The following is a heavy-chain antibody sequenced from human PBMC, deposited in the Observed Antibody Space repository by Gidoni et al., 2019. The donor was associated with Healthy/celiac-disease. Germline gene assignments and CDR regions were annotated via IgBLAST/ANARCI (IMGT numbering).Heavy chain of an antibody. Sequence: QVQLLQSGAEVKKPGDSVKVSCKASGYTFTGYYMHWVRQAPGQGLEWMGWINPNSGGTNYAQKFQGRVTMTRDTSISTAYMELSRLRSDDTAVYYCARDCTNGVCSYYYYGMDVWGQGTTVTVSS. CDR3: ARDCTNGVCSYYYYGMDV. CDR2: INPNSGGT. J-gene: IGHJ6*02. CDR1: GYTFTGYY. V-gene: IGHV1-2*02. D-gene: IGHD2-8*01.